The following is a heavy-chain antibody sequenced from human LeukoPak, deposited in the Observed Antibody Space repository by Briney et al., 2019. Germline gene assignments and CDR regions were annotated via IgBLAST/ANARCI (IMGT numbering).Heavy chain of an antibody. Sequence: SSETLSPTCTVSGGSIGGNSYWSWIRQPPGKGPEWIGHISNSGSTYYSPSLSSRVTITLDTSKNQFSLKLRSVTAADTAVYYCARGGASSIPLDYWGRGTLVTVSS. V-gene: IGHV4-61*01. D-gene: IGHD1-26*01. CDR1: GGSIGGNSY. J-gene: IGHJ4*02. CDR2: ISNSGST. CDR3: ARGGASSIPLDY.